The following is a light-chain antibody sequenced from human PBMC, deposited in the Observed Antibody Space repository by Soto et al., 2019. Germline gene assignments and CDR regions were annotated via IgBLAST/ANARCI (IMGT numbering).Light chain of an antibody. Sequence: DIVMTQSPLSLPVTPGEPASISCRSGQSLLHSNGYNCLDWYLQKPGQSPQLLIYLGSNRASGVPDRFSGSGSGTDFTLKISRVEAEDVGVYYCMQALQTPVTFGGGTKVEIK. CDR2: LGS. CDR1: QSLLHSNGYNC. V-gene: IGKV2-28*01. CDR3: MQALQTPVT. J-gene: IGKJ4*01.